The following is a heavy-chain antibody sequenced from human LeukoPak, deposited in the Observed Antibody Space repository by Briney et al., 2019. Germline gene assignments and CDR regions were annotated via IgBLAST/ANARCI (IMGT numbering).Heavy chain of an antibody. CDR1: GYTFTNCY. V-gene: IGHV1-46*01. Sequence: ASVKVSCKASGYTFTNCYIHWVRQAPGQGLEWMGIINPGGGSTMYAQKFQGRVTMTRDTSTSTVYMELSSLRSEDTAVYYCARDREWGPEDYYDGWGQGTLVTVSS. D-gene: IGHD3-22*01. J-gene: IGHJ4*02. CDR2: INPGGGST. CDR3: ARDREWGPEDYYDG.